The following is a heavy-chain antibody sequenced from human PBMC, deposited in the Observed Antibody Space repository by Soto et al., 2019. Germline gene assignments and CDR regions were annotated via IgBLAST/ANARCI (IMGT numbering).Heavy chain of an antibody. CDR2: IYYSGST. Sequence: QLQLQESGPGLVKPSETLSLTCTVSGGSISSSSYYWGWIRQPPGKGLEWIGSIYYSGSTYYNPSLKSRVTISVDTSKNQFSLTLSSVTAADTAVYYCARGSAVYSSSNWFDPWGQGTLVTVSS. V-gene: IGHV4-39*01. CDR1: GGSISSSSYY. D-gene: IGHD6-6*01. CDR3: ARGSAVYSSSNWFDP. J-gene: IGHJ5*02.